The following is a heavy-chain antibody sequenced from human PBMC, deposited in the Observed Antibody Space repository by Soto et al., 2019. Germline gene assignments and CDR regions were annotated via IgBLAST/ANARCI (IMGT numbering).Heavy chain of an antibody. CDR1: GYTFSNYG. V-gene: IGHV1-18*01. Sequence: QVQLVQSGGEGKRPGSSVKVACKTSGYTFSNYGITWVRQAPGQHLEWLGWISLYSDGANYAQKFQGRVSMTTDTSTTTAYMELRIMRSDDTAVYYCARVVPGAEAWFGPWGQGTLVTVSS. D-gene: IGHD2-2*01. J-gene: IGHJ5*02. CDR3: ARVVPGAEAWFGP. CDR2: ISLYSDGA.